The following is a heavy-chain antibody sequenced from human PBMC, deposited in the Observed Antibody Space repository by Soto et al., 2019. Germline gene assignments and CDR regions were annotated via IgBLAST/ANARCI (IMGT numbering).Heavy chain of an antibody. Sequence: RASVKVSCKASGGTFSSYAISWVRQAPGQGLEWMGGIIPIFGTANYAQKFQGRVTITADESTSKAYMELSSLRSEDTAVYYCARDMGSGYLEYYFDYWGQRTLVTVSS. CDR1: GGTFSSYA. D-gene: IGHD3-22*01. V-gene: IGHV1-69*13. CDR3: ARDMGSGYLEYYFDY. CDR2: IIPIFGTA. J-gene: IGHJ4*02.